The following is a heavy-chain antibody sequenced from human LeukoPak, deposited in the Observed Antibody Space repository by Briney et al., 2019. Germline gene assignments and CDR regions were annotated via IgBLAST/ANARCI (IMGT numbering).Heavy chain of an antibody. CDR1: GFTFSSYS. CDR3: XRTRRWFDY. J-gene: IGHJ4*02. V-gene: IGHV3-48*01. D-gene: IGHD4-23*01. CDR2: ISSSSSTI. Sequence: GGSLRLSCAASGFTFSSYSMNWVRQAPGKGLEWVSYISSSSSTIYYSDSVKGRFTISRDNAKNSLYLQMNSLRAEDTAVYYCXRTRRWFDYWGQRTLVTVSP.